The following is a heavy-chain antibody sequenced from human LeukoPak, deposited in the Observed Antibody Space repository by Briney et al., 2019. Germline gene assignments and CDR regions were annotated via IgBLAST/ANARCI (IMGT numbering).Heavy chain of an antibody. D-gene: IGHD2-21*01. CDR2: IRPNGDRT. J-gene: IGHJ4*02. Sequence: GGSLRLSCAASGIIFGSHGMAWVRQAPGKGLEWVSSIRPNGDRTFYADFVKGRFTISRDNSKNTVSLHMNSLRAEDSAIYRSARAYDKAYDYWGQGTLVTVSS. CDR1: GIIFGSHG. CDR3: ARAYDKAYDY. V-gene: IGHV3-23*01.